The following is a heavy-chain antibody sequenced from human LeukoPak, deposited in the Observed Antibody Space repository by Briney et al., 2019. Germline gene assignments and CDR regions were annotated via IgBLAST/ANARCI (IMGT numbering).Heavy chain of an antibody. Sequence: ASVTVSCKASGYTFTGYYMHWGRQAPGQGLEWMGWINPNSGGTNYAQTFQGRVTMTRDTSISTAYMELSRLRSDDTAVYYCARDRGDYGVHDAFDIWGQGTMVTVSS. J-gene: IGHJ3*02. CDR2: INPNSGGT. V-gene: IGHV1-2*02. CDR3: ARDRGDYGVHDAFDI. CDR1: GYTFTGYY. D-gene: IGHD4-17*01.